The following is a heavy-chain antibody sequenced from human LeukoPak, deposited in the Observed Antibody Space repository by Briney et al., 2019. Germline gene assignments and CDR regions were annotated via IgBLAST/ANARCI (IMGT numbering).Heavy chain of an antibody. J-gene: IGHJ4*02. CDR3: ATYMVWGPPGYGSGSYLAY. D-gene: IGHD3-10*01. CDR1: GYTLTELS. CDR2: FDPEDGET. Sequence: ASVKVSCKVSGYTLTELSMHWVRQAPGKGREWMGGFDPEDGETIYAQKFQGRVTMSEETSTETAYMELSRLRSEDTAVYYCATYMVWGPPGYGSGSYLAYWGQGTLVTVSS. V-gene: IGHV1-24*01.